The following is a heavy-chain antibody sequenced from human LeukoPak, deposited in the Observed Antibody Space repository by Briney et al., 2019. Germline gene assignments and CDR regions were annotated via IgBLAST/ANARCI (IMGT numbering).Heavy chain of an antibody. CDR1: GFTFRSYW. V-gene: IGHV3-7*01. J-gene: IGHJ4*02. D-gene: IGHD6-13*01. CDR3: ARVKYSSSWYDTYYFDY. CDR2: IKQDGSEK. Sequence: GGSLRLSWAASGFTFRSYWMSWVRQAPGKGLEWVANIKQDGSEKYYVDSVKGRFTISRDNAKNSLYLQMNSLRAEDTAVYYCARVKYSSSWYDTYYFDYWGQGTLVTVSS.